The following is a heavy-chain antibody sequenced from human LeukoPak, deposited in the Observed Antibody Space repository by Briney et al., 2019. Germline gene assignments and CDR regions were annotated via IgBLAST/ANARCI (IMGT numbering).Heavy chain of an antibody. V-gene: IGHV4-39*07. CDR1: GGSISSSSYY. J-gene: IGHJ4*02. D-gene: IGHD6-13*01. CDR2: IYYSGST. CDR3: AREGKEYSSSWYVGY. Sequence: SETLSLTCTVSGGSISSSSYYWGWIRQPPGKGLEWIGSIYYSGSTYYNPSLKSRVTIPVDTSKNQFSLKLSSVTAADTAVYYCAREGKEYSSSWYVGYWGQGTLVTVSS.